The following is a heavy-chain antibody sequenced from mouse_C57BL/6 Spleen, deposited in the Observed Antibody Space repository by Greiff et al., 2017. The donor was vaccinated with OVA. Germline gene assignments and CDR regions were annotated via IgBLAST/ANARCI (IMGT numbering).Heavy chain of an antibody. CDR2: FHPYNDDT. V-gene: IGHV1-47*01. CDR1: GYTFTAYP. J-gene: IGHJ3*01. D-gene: IGHD1-1*01. CDR3: ASGYYGSIRLFAY. Sequence: QVQLQQSGAELVKPGASVKMSCKASGYTFTAYPIEWMKQNHGKSLEWIGTFHPYNDDTKYNEKFKGKATLTVEKSSSTVYLELSRLTSDDSAVYDGASGYYGSIRLFAYWGQGTLVTVSA.